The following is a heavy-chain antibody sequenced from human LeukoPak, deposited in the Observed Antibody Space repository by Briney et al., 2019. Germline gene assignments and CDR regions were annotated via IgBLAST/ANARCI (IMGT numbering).Heavy chain of an antibody. CDR1: GGSISRSSYY. D-gene: IGHD3-16*01. CDR3: ARTKIMNWFDP. J-gene: IGHJ5*02. V-gene: IGHV4-39*01. CDR2: IYYSGST. Sequence: SETLPLTCTVSGGSISRSSYYWGWIRQPPGKGLEWIGSIYYSGSTYYNPSLKSRVTISVDTSKNQFSLKLSSVTAADTAVYYCARTKIMNWFDPWGQGTLVTVSS.